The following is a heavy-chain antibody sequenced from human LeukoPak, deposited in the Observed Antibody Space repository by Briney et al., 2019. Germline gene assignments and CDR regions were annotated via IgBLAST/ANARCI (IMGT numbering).Heavy chain of an antibody. J-gene: IGHJ6*02. CDR3: ARGHHGLGV. CDR2: INRDASEE. V-gene: IGHV3-7*01. CDR1: GHTFSNFW. Sequence: GGSLRLSCAASGHTFSNFWMSWVRQAPGKGLEWVAQINRDASEESYVDSVKGRFTISRDNAKSSLYLQMNSLRDEDTAVYYCARGHHGLGVWGQGTTVTVSS.